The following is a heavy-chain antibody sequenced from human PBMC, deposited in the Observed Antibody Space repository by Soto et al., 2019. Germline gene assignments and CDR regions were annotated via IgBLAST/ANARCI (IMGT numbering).Heavy chain of an antibody. CDR1: GGSISSGGYS. CDR2: IYHSGST. CDR3: ARVHSAYYYYGMDA. J-gene: IGHJ6*02. D-gene: IGHD1-26*01. Sequence: SETLSLTCAVSGGSISSGGYSWSWIRQPPGKGLEWIGYIYHSGSTYYNPSLKSRVTISVDRSKNQFSLKLSSVTAADTAVYYCARVHSAYYYYGMDAWGQGTTVTVSS. V-gene: IGHV4-30-2*01.